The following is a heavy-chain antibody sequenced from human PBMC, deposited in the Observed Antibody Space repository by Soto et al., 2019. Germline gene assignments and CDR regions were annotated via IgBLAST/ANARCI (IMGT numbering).Heavy chain of an antibody. V-gene: IGHV1-18*01. CDR3: ARDGSNGGYFDY. J-gene: IGHJ4*02. CDR2: ISAYNGNT. CDR1: SYTFTTYG. Sequence: ASVKVSCKASSYTFTTYGISWVRRAPGQGLEWMGWISAYNGNTNYAQRLQGRVTMTTDTYTSTAYMELRSLTSDDTAVYYCARDGSNGGYFDYWGQGTLVTVSS. D-gene: IGHD2-8*01.